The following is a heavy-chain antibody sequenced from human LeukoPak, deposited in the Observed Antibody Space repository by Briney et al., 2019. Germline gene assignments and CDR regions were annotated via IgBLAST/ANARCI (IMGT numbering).Heavy chain of an antibody. J-gene: IGHJ4*02. V-gene: IGHV3-30*02. CDR1: GFTFRNYG. Sequence: GGSLRLSCAASGFTFRNYGMHWVRQAPGKGLEWVALIRYDGSKKDYADSVKGRFTISRENSKNTLYLQMNSLRREDTAVYYCARDENTVATGPDYWGQGTLVTVSS. CDR2: IRYDGSKK. CDR3: ARDENTVATGPDY. D-gene: IGHD5-12*01.